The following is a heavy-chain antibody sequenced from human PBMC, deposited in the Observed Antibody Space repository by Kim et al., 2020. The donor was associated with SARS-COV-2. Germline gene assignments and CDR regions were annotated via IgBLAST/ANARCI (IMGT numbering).Heavy chain of an antibody. V-gene: IGHV3-11*04. Sequence: GGSLRLSCAASGLTFSDYYMSWIRQAPGKGLEWVSYISSSGSTIYYADSVKGRFTISRDTAKNSLYLQMNSLRAEDTAVYYCARALWEVRGVQGVWGQGTTVTVSS. D-gene: IGHD3-10*01. CDR3: ARALWEVRGVQGV. J-gene: IGHJ6*02. CDR1: GLTFSDYY. CDR2: ISSSGSTI.